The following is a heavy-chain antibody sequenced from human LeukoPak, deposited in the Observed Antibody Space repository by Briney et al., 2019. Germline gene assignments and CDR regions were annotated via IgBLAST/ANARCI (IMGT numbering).Heavy chain of an antibody. CDR3: AKDIGSGSYYCNGMDV. CDR2: ISPTGSTT. D-gene: IGHD1-26*01. Sequence: GGSLRLSCTASGFSFSGHWMHWARQLPGKGLVWVSRISPTGSTTSYADSVKGRFTISRDNAKNSLYLQMNSLRAEDTALYYCAKDIGSGSYYCNGMDVWGQGTTVTVSS. V-gene: IGHV3-74*01. J-gene: IGHJ6*02. CDR1: GFSFSGHW.